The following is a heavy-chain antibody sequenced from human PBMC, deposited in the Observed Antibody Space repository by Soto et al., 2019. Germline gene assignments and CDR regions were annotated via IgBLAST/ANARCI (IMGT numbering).Heavy chain of an antibody. CDR2: IYWDDDK. CDR1: GFSISTSEVG. D-gene: IGHD3-3*01. V-gene: IGHV2-5*02. J-gene: IGHJ5*02. Sequence: QITLKESGPTLVKPTQTLTLTCTCSGFSISTSEVGVGWIRQRPGEALEWLALIYWDDDKRSSPSLKSRVTITKDTSKNQVVLTMTNMDPVDTATYYCAHTSALRFGEVSRGHGFDPWGQGTLVTVSS. CDR3: AHTSALRFGEVSRGHGFDP.